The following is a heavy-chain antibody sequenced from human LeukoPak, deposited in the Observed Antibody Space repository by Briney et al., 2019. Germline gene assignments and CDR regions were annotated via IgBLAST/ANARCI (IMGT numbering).Heavy chain of an antibody. J-gene: IGHJ4*02. CDR3: AKDHGSFDY. V-gene: IGHV3-30*02. CDR2: IRYDGSNK. CDR1: GFAFNIYV. Sequence: GGSPRLSCAASGFAFNIYVMHWVRQAPGKGLEWMASIRYDGSNKYYANSVKGRFTISRDNSKNTLYLQMNSLGADDTAVYYCAKDHGSFDYWGQGTLVTVSS. D-gene: IGHD1-14*01.